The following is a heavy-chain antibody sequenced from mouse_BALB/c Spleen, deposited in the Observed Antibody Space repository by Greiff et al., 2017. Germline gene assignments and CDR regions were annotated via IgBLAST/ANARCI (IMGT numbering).Heavy chain of an antibody. V-gene: IGHV1-67*01. D-gene: IGHD2-1*01. CDR3: ARGDGNYVFAY. CDR2: ISTYYGNT. CDR1: GYTFTDYA. J-gene: IGHJ3*01. Sequence: QVQLQQSGPELVRPGVSVKISCKGSGYTFTDYAMHWVKQSHAKSLEWIGVISTYYGNTNYNQKFKGKATMTVDKSSSTAYMELARLTSEDSAIYYCARGDGNYVFAYWGQGTLVTVSA.